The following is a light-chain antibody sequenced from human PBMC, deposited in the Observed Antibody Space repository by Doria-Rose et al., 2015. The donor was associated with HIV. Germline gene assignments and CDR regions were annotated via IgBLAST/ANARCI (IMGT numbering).Light chain of an antibody. Sequence: VLTQPASESVAPGQTARITCGRNNIGSRHVHWYQQRPGQAPGLVVYDDDARPSGISGRFSGSNSGNTATLTISWVEAGDEADYYCQVSDSGREWGVFGSGTKVTVL. CDR2: DDD. CDR1: NIGSRH. V-gene: IGLV3-21*02. J-gene: IGLJ1*01. CDR3: QVSDSGREWGV.